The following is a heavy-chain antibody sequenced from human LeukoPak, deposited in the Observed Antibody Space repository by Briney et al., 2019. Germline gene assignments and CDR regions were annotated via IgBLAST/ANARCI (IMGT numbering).Heavy chain of an antibody. J-gene: IGHJ6*03. Sequence: SETLSLTCTVSGGSISSYYWSWIRQPPGKGLEWIGYIYYSGSTNYNPSLKSRVTISVDTSKNQFSLKLSSVTAADTAVYYCARGGGMGHYYYYMDVWGKGTTVTISS. CDR1: GGSISSYY. CDR3: ARGGGMGHYYYYMDV. D-gene: IGHD5-24*01. V-gene: IGHV4-59*01. CDR2: IYYSGST.